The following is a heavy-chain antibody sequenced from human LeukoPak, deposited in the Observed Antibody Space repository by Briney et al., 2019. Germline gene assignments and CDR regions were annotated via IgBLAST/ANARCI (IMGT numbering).Heavy chain of an antibody. V-gene: IGHV4-59*08. Sequence: SETLSLTCSVSGVSISSYYWTRMRQPPGKGLEWIGYIYSSVSTYYNPSLNSRVTISLGTSKNQISLKLSSVTAADTALYYCARYISSEYYFDYWGQGTLVTVSS. CDR1: GVSISSYY. J-gene: IGHJ4*02. CDR2: IYSSVST. D-gene: IGHD6-13*01. CDR3: ARYISSEYYFDY.